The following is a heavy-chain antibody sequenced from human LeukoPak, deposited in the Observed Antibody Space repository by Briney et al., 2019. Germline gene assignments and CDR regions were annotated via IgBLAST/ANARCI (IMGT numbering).Heavy chain of an antibody. V-gene: IGHV5-51*01. D-gene: IGHD1-1*01. CDR1: GYSFTNYW. J-gene: IGHJ3*02. CDR3: ARPGDDTHFRPQDAFDI. CDR2: IYPGDSDT. Sequence: GESLKISCKDSGYSFTNYWIAWVRQMPGKGLEWLEIIYPGDSDTRYSPSFQGQFTISADKSISTAYLSWSSLKASDTAMYYCARPGDDTHFRPQDAFDIWGQGTMVTVSS.